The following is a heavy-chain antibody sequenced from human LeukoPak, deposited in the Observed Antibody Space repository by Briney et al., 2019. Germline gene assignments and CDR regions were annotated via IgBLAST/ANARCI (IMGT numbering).Heavy chain of an antibody. CDR1: GFTFSNYA. V-gene: IGHV3-23*01. CDR2: INAGSGST. D-gene: IGHD4-17*01. J-gene: IGHJ3*02. CDR3: ATQTTVTTFLDI. Sequence: GGSLGLSCAASGFTFSNYAMSWVRQAPGKGLEWVSGINAGSGSTYYADSIKGRFTISRDNSKNTLYLQMNSLRAEDTAVYYCATQTTVTTFLDIWGQGTMVTVSS.